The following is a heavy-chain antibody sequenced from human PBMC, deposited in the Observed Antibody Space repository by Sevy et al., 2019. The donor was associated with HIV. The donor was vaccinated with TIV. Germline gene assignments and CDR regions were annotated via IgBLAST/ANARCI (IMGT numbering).Heavy chain of an antibody. D-gene: IGHD3-10*01. Sequence: SETLSLTCAVYGGSFSGYYWSWIRQPPGKGLEWIGEINHSGSTNYNPSLKSRVTISVDTSKNQFSLKLGSVTAADTAVYYCARAKYGSGRAFDIWGQGTMVTVSS. CDR3: ARAKYGSGRAFDI. CDR1: GGSFSGYY. V-gene: IGHV4-34*01. CDR2: INHSGST. J-gene: IGHJ3*02.